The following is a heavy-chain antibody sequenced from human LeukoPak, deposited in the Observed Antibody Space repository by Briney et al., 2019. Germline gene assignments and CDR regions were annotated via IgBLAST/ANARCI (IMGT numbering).Heavy chain of an antibody. CDR1: GGTFSSYA. Sequence: GASVKVSCKASGGTFSSYAISWVRQAPGQGLEWMGGIIPIFGTANYAQKFQGRVTITADESTSTAYMELSSLRSDDTAVYYCARVAPSSKSSAFDIWGQGTMVTVSS. CDR3: ARVAPSSKSSAFDI. J-gene: IGHJ3*02. V-gene: IGHV1-69*13. CDR2: IIPIFGTA. D-gene: IGHD6-6*01.